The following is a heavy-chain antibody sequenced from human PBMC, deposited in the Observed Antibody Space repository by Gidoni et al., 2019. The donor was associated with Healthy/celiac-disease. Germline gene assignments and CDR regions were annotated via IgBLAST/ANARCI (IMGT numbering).Heavy chain of an antibody. CDR3: ASMEGYTESPFDY. CDR1: GGAISSGGYY. CDR2: LYYSGST. V-gene: IGHV4-31*03. Sequence: QVQLQESGPGLVKPSQTLSLTGTVSGGAISSGGYYWSWIRQHPGKGLEWIGYLYYSGSTYYNPSLKSRVTISVDTSKNQFSLKLSSVTAAATAVYYCASMEGYTESPFDYWGQGTLVTVSS. J-gene: IGHJ4*02. D-gene: IGHD2-15*01.